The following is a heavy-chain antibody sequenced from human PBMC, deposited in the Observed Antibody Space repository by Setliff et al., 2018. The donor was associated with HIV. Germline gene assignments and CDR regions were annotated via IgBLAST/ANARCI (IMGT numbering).Heavy chain of an antibody. CDR3: AKDRAGSGGSYALDF. J-gene: IGHJ4*01. V-gene: IGHV3-23*01. D-gene: IGHD1-26*01. Sequence: PGGSLRLSCAASGFTFNTYAMSWVRQAPGKGLESVSAISGSGDKTYYADSVKGRFTISRDNSKNTLYLQMNSLRAEDTAIYYCAKDRAGSGGSYALDFWGHGTPVTVSS. CDR1: GFTFNTYA. CDR2: ISGSGDKT.